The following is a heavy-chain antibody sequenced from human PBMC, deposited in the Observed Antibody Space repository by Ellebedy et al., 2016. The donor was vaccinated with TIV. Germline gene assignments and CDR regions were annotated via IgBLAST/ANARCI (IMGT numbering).Heavy chain of an antibody. Sequence: GESLKIPCAASGFTFSSYAMHWVRQAPGKGLEWVAGIAYEGSNKYYGDSVKGRFTISRDNSKSTLYLQVNSLRAEDTSVYYCARTAYHDVLTGYCGQADYWGQGTLVTVSS. CDR3: ARTAYHDVLTGYCGQADY. CDR1: GFTFSSYA. J-gene: IGHJ4*02. V-gene: IGHV3-30*04. D-gene: IGHD3-9*01. CDR2: IAYEGSNK.